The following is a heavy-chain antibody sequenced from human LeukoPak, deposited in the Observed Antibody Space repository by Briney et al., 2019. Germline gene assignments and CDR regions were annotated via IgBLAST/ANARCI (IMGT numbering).Heavy chain of an antibody. CDR3: ARVHRGVVTAFFDY. J-gene: IGHJ4*02. V-gene: IGHV4-59*12. D-gene: IGHD2-21*02. Sequence: PSETLSLTCTVSGGSISSYYWSWIRQPPGKGLEWIGYIYYSGSTNYNPSLKSRVTISVDTSKNQFSLKLSSVTAADTAVYYCARVHRGVVTAFFDYWGQGTLVTVS. CDR1: GGSISSYY. CDR2: IYYSGST.